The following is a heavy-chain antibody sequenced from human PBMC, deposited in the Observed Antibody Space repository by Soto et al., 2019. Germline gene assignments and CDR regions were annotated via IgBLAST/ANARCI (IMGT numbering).Heavy chain of an antibody. Sequence: ASVKVSCKASGYTFTRSGISWVRQAPGQGREWMGWISTYNGDTNYAQTFQGRVTMTTDTSTSTVHMEVRSLRSDDTAVYYCAREGVAPYYYYGMDVWGQGTPVTVSS. CDR3: AREGVAPYYYYGMDV. V-gene: IGHV1-18*01. D-gene: IGHD5-12*01. J-gene: IGHJ6*02. CDR2: ISTYNGDT. CDR1: GYTFTRSG.